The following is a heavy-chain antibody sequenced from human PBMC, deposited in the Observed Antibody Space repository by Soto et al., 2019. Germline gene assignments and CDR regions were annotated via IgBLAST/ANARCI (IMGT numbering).Heavy chain of an antibody. CDR2: ITPMFGTP. Sequence: QVQLVQSGAEVKKPGSSVKVSCKASGRTFSSYTITWVRQAPGQGLEWMGGITPMFGTPNYVQKFRGRVTITADESSSTAYMELSSLRSEDTAMYFCARDGTLYDSRAYYYLYWGQGTLVTVSS. CDR1: GRTFSSYT. D-gene: IGHD3-22*01. CDR3: ARDGTLYDSRAYYYLY. J-gene: IGHJ4*02. V-gene: IGHV1-69*01.